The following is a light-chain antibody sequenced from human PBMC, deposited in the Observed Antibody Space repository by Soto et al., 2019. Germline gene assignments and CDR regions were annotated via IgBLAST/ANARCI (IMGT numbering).Light chain of an antibody. Sequence: DIQLTQSPSSLSASVGDRNTITCRVNQSISSYLNWYRQKPGKVHKLLIYSASNLQSGVPSRFSGSGSGTEFNLTISSLPAEYVATYYGPRTYNAGPLGGGTNVDSK. J-gene: IGKJ4*01. V-gene: IGKV1-27*01. CDR1: QSISSY. CDR2: SAS. CDR3: PRTYNAGP.